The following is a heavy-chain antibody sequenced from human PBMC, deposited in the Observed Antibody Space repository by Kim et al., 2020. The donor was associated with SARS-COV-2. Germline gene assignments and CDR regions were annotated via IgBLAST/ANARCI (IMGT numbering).Heavy chain of an antibody. CDR3: ASSFRKYYFDY. CDR2: T. J-gene: IGHJ4*02. D-gene: IGHD3-16*02. V-gene: IGHV3-53*01. Sequence: TYYIASVKGRFTISIDTSKNTLDLQMDSLRADDTALYYWASSFRKYYFDYWGQGILVTVSS.